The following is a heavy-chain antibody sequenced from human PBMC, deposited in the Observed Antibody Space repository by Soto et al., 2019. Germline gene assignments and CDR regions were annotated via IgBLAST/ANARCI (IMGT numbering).Heavy chain of an antibody. CDR1: GYTFTSYG. CDR2: ISADNGDT. CDR3: ATGARHPPYYYYYLDI. J-gene: IGHJ6*02. Sequence: GASVKVSCKTFGYTFTSYGISWVRQAPGQGLEWMAWISADNGDTNYAQKFHGRVTVTTDTSTSTAYMDLRSLRSDDTAVYYCATGARHPPYYYYYLDIWGQGTTVTVSS. V-gene: IGHV1-18*01.